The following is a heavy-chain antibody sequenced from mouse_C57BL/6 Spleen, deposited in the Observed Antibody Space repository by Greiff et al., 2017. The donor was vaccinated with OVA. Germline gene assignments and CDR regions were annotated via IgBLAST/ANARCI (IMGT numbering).Heavy chain of an antibody. CDR2: IDPENGDT. CDR1: GFNIKDDY. V-gene: IGHV14-4*01. J-gene: IGHJ4*01. Sequence: VQLQQSGAELVRPGASVKLSCTASGFNIKDDYMHWVKQRPEQGLEWIGWIDPENGDTEYASKFQGKATITADTSSNTAYLQLSSLTSEDTAVDYCTTGDYDYGPYAMDYWGQGTSVTVSS. D-gene: IGHD2-4*01. CDR3: TTGDYDYGPYAMDY.